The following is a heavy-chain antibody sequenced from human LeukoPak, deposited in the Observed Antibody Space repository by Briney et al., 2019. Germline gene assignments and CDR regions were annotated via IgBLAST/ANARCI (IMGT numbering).Heavy chain of an antibody. Sequence: SQTLSLTCAVSGDSISSDGYSWSWIRQPPGKGLEWIGYIYHSGSTYYTPSLKSRVTISVDRSKNQFSLKLSSVTAADTAVYCCARETRYCSGGSCYSGMDVWGQGTTVTVSS. J-gene: IGHJ6*02. CDR2: IYHSGST. D-gene: IGHD2-15*01. CDR1: GDSISSDGYS. V-gene: IGHV4-30-2*01. CDR3: ARETRYCSGGSCYSGMDV.